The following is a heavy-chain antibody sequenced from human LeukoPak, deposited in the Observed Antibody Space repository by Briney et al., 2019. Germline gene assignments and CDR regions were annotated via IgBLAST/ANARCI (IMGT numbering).Heavy chain of an antibody. CDR3: ARGSKGDYVLWY. D-gene: IGHD4-17*01. V-gene: IGHV3-30*03. Sequence: GRSLRLSCAASGFTFSSYGMHWVRQAPGKGLEWVAVISYDGSNKYYADSVKGRFTISRDNSKNALYLQMNSLRAEDTAVYYCARGSKGDYVLWYWGQGTLVTVSS. CDR2: ISYDGSNK. CDR1: GFTFSSYG. J-gene: IGHJ4*02.